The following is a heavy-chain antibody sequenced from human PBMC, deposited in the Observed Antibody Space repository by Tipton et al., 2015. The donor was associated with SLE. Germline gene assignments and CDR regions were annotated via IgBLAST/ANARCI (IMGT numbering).Heavy chain of an antibody. J-gene: IGHJ4*02. CDR2: IRYDGSNK. CDR3: VKEPYSGSPTSSVY. V-gene: IGHV3-30*02. CDR1: GYTLTELS. D-gene: IGHD6-13*01. Sequence: QLVQSGAEVKKPGASVKVSCKVSGYTLTELSMHWVRQAPGKGLEWVAFIRYDGSNKYYADSVKGRFTITRDNSKNTLYLQMNSLRAEDTAVYYCVKEPYSGSPTSSVYWGQGTLVTVSS.